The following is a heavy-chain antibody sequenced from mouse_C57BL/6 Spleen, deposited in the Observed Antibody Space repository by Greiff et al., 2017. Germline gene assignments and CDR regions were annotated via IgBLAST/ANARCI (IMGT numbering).Heavy chain of an antibody. CDR2: INPGSGGT. V-gene: IGHV1-54*01. J-gene: IGHJ4*01. CDR1: GYAFTNYL. Sequence: VQLQQSGAELVRPGTSVKVSCKASGYAFTNYLIEWVKQRPGQGLEWIGVINPGSGGTNYNEKFKGNATLTADKSSSTAYMQLSSLTSEDSAVYFCARRGESNFYAMDYWGQGTSVTVSS. CDR3: ARRGESNFYAMDY. D-gene: IGHD2-5*01.